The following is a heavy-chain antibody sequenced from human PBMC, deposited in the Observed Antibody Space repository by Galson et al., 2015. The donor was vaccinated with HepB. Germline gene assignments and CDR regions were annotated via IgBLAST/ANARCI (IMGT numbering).Heavy chain of an antibody. V-gene: IGHV1-24*01. J-gene: IGHJ5*02. Sequence: SAKVSCKVSGYTLTELYMHWVRQAPGKGLEWMGGIDPEDGEKTYAQKFQGRVIMTEDTSTDIAYMELSSLRSEDTAIYYCATGIQKITMVRGVISYWLDPWGQGTLVTVSS. D-gene: IGHD3-10*01. CDR3: ATGIQKITMVRGVISYWLDP. CDR1: GYTLTELY. CDR2: IDPEDGEK.